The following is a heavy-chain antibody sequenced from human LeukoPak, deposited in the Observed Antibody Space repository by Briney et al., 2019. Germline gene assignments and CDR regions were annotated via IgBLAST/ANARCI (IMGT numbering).Heavy chain of an antibody. J-gene: IGHJ4*02. Sequence: PGGSLRLSCAASGFTFSSYSMNWVHQAPGKGLEWVSSISSSSSYIYYADSVKGRFTISRDNAKNSLYLQMNSLRAEDTAVYYCARDLTECTSCFSGPDYWGQGTLVTVSS. CDR3: ARDLTECTSCFSGPDY. D-gene: IGHD2-2*01. CDR2: ISSSSSYI. V-gene: IGHV3-21*01. CDR1: GFTFSSYS.